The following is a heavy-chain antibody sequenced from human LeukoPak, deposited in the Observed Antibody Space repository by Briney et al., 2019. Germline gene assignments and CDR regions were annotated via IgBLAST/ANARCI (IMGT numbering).Heavy chain of an antibody. CDR3: ASIYDFWSGYFSY. D-gene: IGHD3-3*01. J-gene: IGHJ4*02. Sequence: GGSLRLSCAASGFTLSDYYMSWIRQAPGKGLVWVSRINTDGSSTSYADSVKGRFTISRDNAKNTLYLQMNSLRAEDTAVYYCASIYDFWSGYFSYWGQGTLVTVSS. V-gene: IGHV3-74*01. CDR1: GFTLSDYY. CDR2: INTDGSST.